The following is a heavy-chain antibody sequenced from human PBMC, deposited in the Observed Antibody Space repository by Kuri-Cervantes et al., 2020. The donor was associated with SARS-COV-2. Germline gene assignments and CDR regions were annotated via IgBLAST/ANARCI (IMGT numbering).Heavy chain of an antibody. D-gene: IGHD6-13*01. V-gene: IGHV5-51*01. J-gene: IGHJ4*02. CDR3: ARLGSSSWYPGPFDY. CDR2: IYPGDSDT. CDR1: GYSFTSYW. Sequence: GGSLRLSCKGSGYSFTSYWIGWVRQMPGKGLEWMGIIYPGDSDTRYSPSFQGQVTISADKSISTAYLQWSSLKASDTAMYYCARLGSSSWYPGPFDYWGQGTLVTVSS.